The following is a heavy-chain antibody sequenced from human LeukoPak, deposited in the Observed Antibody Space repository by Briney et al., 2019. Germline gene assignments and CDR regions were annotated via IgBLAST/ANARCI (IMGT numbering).Heavy chain of an antibody. J-gene: IGHJ5*02. CDR2: INPNSGGT. Sequence: ASVKVSCKASGCTFSSYTISWVRQAPGQGLEWMGWINPNSGGTNYAQKFQGRVTMTRDTSISTAYMELSRLRSDDTAVYYCARDRVVVVAATGVSWFDPWGQGTLVTVSS. CDR1: GCTFSSYT. CDR3: ARDRVVVVAATGVSWFDP. V-gene: IGHV1-2*02. D-gene: IGHD2-15*01.